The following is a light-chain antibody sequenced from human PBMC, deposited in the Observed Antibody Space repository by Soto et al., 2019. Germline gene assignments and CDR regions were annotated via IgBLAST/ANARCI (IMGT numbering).Light chain of an antibody. CDR1: QSVSSSY. CDR2: GAS. CDR3: QQYGSSPSIT. Sequence: EIVLTQSPGTLSLSPGERATLSCRASQSVSSSYLAWYQQKPGQAPRLHIYGASSRATGIPDRFSGSGSGTDFTLTISRLEPEDFAVYYCQQYGSSPSITFGQGTRL. V-gene: IGKV3-20*01. J-gene: IGKJ5*01.